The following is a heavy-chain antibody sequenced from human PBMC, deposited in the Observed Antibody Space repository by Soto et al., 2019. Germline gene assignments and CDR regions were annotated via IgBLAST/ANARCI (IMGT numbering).Heavy chain of an antibody. V-gene: IGHV4-31*03. Sequence: SETLSLTCTVSGFVLGSDAYYWSWIRQHPGKGLEWIGNIYHAGNTFYNPSLKSRVVISLDTSKNQVFLRLTSVTAADTAVYDCARYRFSGKRWSKFDYWGQGTLVTVSS. CDR1: GFVLGSDAYY. CDR3: ARYRFSGKRWSKFDY. J-gene: IGHJ4*02. CDR2: IYHAGNT. D-gene: IGHD3-16*02.